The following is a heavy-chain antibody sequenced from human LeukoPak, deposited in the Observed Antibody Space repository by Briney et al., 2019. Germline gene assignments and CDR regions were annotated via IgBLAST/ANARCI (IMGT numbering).Heavy chain of an antibody. J-gene: IGHJ4*02. V-gene: IGHV3-7*01. D-gene: IGHD2/OR15-2a*01. CDR1: GFTFNYTW. CDR3: ARIGIDYLASYHFDY. Sequence: GGSLRLSCAASGFTFNYTWMSWVRQAPGRGLEWVATIKQHGSEKLYVDSVKGRFTISGDNTKSSLYLQMNRLGAEDTAVYYCARIGIDYLASYHFDYWGQGTLVTVSS. CDR2: IKQHGSEK.